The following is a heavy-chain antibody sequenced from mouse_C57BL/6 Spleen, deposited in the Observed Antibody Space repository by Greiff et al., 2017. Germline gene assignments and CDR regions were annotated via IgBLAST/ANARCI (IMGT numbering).Heavy chain of an antibody. CDR3: ARDCLYYGSSYPAWFAY. D-gene: IGHD1-1*01. Sequence: EVKLVESGGGLVKPGGSLKLSCAASGFTFSSYAMSWVRQTPEKRLEWVATISDGGSYTYYPDNVKGLFTISRDNAKNNRYLQMSHLKSEDTAMYYCARDCLYYGSSYPAWFAYWGQGTLVTVSA. CDR2: ISDGGSYT. CDR1: GFTFSSYA. V-gene: IGHV5-4*01. J-gene: IGHJ3*01.